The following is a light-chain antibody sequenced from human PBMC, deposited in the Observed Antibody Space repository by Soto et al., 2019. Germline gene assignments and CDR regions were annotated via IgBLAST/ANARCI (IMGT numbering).Light chain of an antibody. CDR1: QSLLHSNGYNY. J-gene: IGKJ2*01. V-gene: IGKV2-28*01. CDR2: LGS. Sequence: DIVMTQSPLSLPVTPGEPASISCRSSQSLLHSNGYNYLDWYLQKPGQSPQLLIYLGSNRASGVPDRFSGSGSGTDFTLTISRVEAEDVAVYYCMQALQTPPTFGQGTKLEIK. CDR3: MQALQTPPT.